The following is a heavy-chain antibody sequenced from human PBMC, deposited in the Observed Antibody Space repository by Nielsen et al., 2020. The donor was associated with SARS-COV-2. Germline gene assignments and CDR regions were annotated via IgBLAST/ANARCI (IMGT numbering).Heavy chain of an antibody. Sequence: GESLKISCAASGFTFSSLWMSWVRQVPGKGLEWVAVISYDGSNKYYADSVKGRFTISRDNSKNTLYLQMNSLRAEDTAVYYCASSPSTVTTSSYYYYGMDVWGQGTTVTVSS. V-gene: IGHV3-30-3*01. CDR3: ASSPSTVTTSSYYYYGMDV. D-gene: IGHD4-17*01. J-gene: IGHJ6*02. CDR1: GFTFSSLW. CDR2: ISYDGSNK.